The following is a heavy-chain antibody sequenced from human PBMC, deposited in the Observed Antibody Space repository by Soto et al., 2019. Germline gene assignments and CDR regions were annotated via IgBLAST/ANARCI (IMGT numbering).Heavy chain of an antibody. D-gene: IGHD3-3*01. CDR1: GGSISSGDYY. V-gene: IGHV4-31*03. CDR3: ARWWSGSRQGFDP. CDR2: IYYSGST. J-gene: IGHJ5*02. Sequence: QVQLQESGPGLVKPSQTLSLTCTVSGGSISSGDYYWSWIRQHPGKGLEWIGYIYYSGSTYYNPSLKSRVTISVDTSKTQLSLKPSSVTAADKAVYYCARWWSGSRQGFDPWGQGTLVTVSS.